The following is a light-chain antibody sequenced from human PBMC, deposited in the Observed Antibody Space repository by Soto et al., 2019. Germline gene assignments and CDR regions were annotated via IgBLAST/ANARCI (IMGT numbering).Light chain of an antibody. Sequence: DIPITQSPSSLSASVGARGTISCQASQDISKHLNWYQQKPGKAPKLLIFAASSLQSGVPSRFSGSRSGPDFTLTISSLQPEDFATYYCQQSYSSPPTFGQGTKVDIK. CDR1: QDISKH. J-gene: IGKJ1*01. V-gene: IGKV1-39*01. CDR2: AAS. CDR3: QQSYSSPPT.